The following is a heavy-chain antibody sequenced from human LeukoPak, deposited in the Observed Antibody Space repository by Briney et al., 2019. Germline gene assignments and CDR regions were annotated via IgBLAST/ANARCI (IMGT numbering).Heavy chain of an antibody. D-gene: IGHD3-3*01. Sequence: PGGSLRLSCAASGFTFSSYAMSWVRQAPGKGLEWVSTMSGSGGSTYYADSVKGRFTISRDNSKNTLYLQMNSLRAEDTAVYYCERGGLELRFLEWLGKGLDYWGQGTLVTVS. CDR2: MSGSGGST. V-gene: IGHV3-23*01. J-gene: IGHJ4*02. CDR1: GFTFSSYA. CDR3: ERGGLELRFLEWLGKGLDY.